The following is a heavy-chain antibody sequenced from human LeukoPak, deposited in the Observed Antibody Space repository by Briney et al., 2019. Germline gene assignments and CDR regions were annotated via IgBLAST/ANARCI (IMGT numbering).Heavy chain of an antibody. J-gene: IGHJ4*02. CDR3: AGMAVAGLYYFDY. CDR2: ISSSSSYI. D-gene: IGHD6-19*01. Sequence: GGSLRLSCAASGFTFSSYSMNWVRQAPGKGLEGVSSISSSSSYIYYADSVKGRFTSSRDNAKNSLYLQMNSLRAEDTAVYYCAGMAVAGLYYFDYWGQGTLVTVSS. CDR1: GFTFSSYS. V-gene: IGHV3-21*01.